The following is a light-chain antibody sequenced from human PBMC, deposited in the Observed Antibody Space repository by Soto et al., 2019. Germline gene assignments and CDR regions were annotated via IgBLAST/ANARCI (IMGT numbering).Light chain of an antibody. Sequence: EIVLTQSPGTLSLSLGERATVSCRASQSVGSNYLAWYQRKPGQAPRLLIYGASSRATGIPDRFSGSGSGTDFALTISRLEPEDLSVYYCQQYATTPFTFGPGTKVDIK. CDR2: GAS. J-gene: IGKJ3*01. CDR3: QQYATTPFT. V-gene: IGKV3-20*01. CDR1: QSVGSNY.